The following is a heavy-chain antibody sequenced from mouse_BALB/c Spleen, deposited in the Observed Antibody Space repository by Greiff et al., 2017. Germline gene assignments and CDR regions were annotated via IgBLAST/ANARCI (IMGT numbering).Heavy chain of an antibody. J-gene: IGHJ4*01. CDR2: ISDGGSYT. D-gene: IGHD2-1*01. CDR1: GFTFSDYY. Sequence: VQLKESGGGLVKPGGSLKLSCAASGFTFSDYYMYWVRQTPEKRLEWVATISDGGSYTYYPDSVKGRFTISRDNAKNNLYLQMSSLKSEDTAMYYCARGAGNYDAMDYWGQGTSVTVSS. CDR3: ARGAGNYDAMDY. V-gene: IGHV5-4*02.